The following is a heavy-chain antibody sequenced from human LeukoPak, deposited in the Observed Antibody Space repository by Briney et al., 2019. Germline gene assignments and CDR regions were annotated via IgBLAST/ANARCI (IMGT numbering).Heavy chain of an antibody. D-gene: IGHD3-10*01. V-gene: IGHV3-48*03. CDR3: AKDMNSYGSGSSYNPWGPFDS. CDR2: IDSGGITI. J-gene: IGHJ4*02. Sequence: GGSLRLSCEGSGFPFSSYEMNWLRQAPGKGLEWVSHIDSGGITIYYADSVKGRFTISRDNAENSLSLQMNSLTPEDTAFYFCAKDMNSYGSGSSYNPWGPFDSWGQGTLVTVSS. CDR1: GFPFSSYE.